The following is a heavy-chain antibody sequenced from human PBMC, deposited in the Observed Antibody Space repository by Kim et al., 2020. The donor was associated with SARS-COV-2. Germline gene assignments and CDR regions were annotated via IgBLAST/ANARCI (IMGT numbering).Heavy chain of an antibody. CDR3: ARSVGATTGDAFDI. CDR1: GFTFSSYE. CDR2: ISSSGSTI. V-gene: IGHV3-48*03. Sequence: GGSLRLSCAASGFTFSSYEMNWVRQAPGKGLEWVSYISSSGSTIYYADSVKGRFTISRDNAKNSLYLQMNSLRAEDTAVYYCARSVGATTGDAFDIWGQGTMVTVSS. D-gene: IGHD1-26*01. J-gene: IGHJ3*02.